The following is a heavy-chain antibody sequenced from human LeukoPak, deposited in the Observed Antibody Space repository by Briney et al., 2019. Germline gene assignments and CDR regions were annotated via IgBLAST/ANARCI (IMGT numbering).Heavy chain of an antibody. Sequence: GGPLRLSCAASGFTFSSYSMNWVRQAPGKGLEGVSSISSSSSYIYYADSVKGRFTISRDNAKNSLYLQMNSLRAEDTAVYYCARLPSDRYCSGGSCYSYYYYMDVWGKGTTVTVSS. CDR1: GFTFSSYS. J-gene: IGHJ6*03. D-gene: IGHD2-15*01. CDR3: ARLPSDRYCSGGSCYSYYYYMDV. V-gene: IGHV3-21*01. CDR2: ISSSSSYI.